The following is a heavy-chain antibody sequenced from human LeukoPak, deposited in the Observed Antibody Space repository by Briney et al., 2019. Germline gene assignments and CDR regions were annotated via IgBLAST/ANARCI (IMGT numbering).Heavy chain of an antibody. CDR1: GFTFDDYG. CDR3: ARGWSSSWYFY. J-gene: IGHJ4*02. D-gene: IGHD6-13*01. Sequence: LSGGSLRLSCAASGFTFDDYGMSWVRQAPGKGLEWVSGINWNGGSTGYADSVKGRFTISRDDAKNSLYLQMNSLRAEDTALYYCARGWSSSWYFYWGQGTLVTVSS. CDR2: INWNGGST. V-gene: IGHV3-20*04.